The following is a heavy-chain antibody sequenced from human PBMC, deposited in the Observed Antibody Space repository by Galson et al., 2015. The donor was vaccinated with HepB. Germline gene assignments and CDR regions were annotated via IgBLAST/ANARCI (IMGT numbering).Heavy chain of an antibody. D-gene: IGHD3-10*01. CDR3: ARGLSLWFGELYGYFDY. CDR1: GFTFDDYA. CDR2: IVWDGGRT. V-gene: IGHV3-43D*03. Sequence: SLRLSCAASGFTFDDYAMHWVRQAPGKGLEWVSPIVWDGGRTYYADSVKGRFTISRDNTKNSLYLQMSSLRAEDTALYYCARGLSLWFGELYGYFDYWGQGTLVTVSS. J-gene: IGHJ4*02.